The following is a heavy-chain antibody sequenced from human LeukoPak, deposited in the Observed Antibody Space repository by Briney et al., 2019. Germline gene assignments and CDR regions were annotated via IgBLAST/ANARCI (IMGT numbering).Heavy chain of an antibody. J-gene: IGHJ4*02. CDR2: IYHSGST. D-gene: IGHD4-17*01. CDR1: GYSISSGYY. Sequence: SETLSLTCTVSGYSISSGYYWGWIRQPPGKGLEWIGSIYHSGSTYYNPSLKSRVTISVDTPKNQFSLKLSSVTAADTAVYYCARVSTVTYVGDFDYWGQGTLVTVSS. V-gene: IGHV4-38-2*02. CDR3: ARVSTVTYVGDFDY.